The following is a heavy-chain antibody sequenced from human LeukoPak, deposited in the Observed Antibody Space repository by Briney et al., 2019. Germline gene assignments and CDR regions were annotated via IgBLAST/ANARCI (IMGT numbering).Heavy chain of an antibody. CDR1: GFTFSNYA. V-gene: IGHV3-23*01. Sequence: PGGSLRPSCAASGFTFSNYAMSWVRQAPGKGLEWVSAISGSGDKTFYAASVEGRFTVSRDNSKNTLYLQMNSLRADDTAVYYCAKALPDGGSLDYWGQGTLVTVSS. J-gene: IGHJ4*02. CDR2: ISGSGDKT. D-gene: IGHD2-15*01. CDR3: AKALPDGGSLDY.